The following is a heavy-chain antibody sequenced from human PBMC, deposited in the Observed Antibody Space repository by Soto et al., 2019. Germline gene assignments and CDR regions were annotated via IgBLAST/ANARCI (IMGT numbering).Heavy chain of an antibody. CDR1: GYTFTSYE. D-gene: IGHD3-3*01. V-gene: IGHV1-8*01. J-gene: IGHJ3*02. CDR3: ASPARNYDFWSGYSFDI. CDR2: MNPNSGNT. Sequence: GASVKVSCKASGYTFTSYEINWVRQATGQGLEWMGWMNPNSGNTGYAQKFQGRVTMTRNTSISTAYMELSSLRSEDTAVYYCASPARNYDFWSGYSFDIWGQGTMVTVSS.